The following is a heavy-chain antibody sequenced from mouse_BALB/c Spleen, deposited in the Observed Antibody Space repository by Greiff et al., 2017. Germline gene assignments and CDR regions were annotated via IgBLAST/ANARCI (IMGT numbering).Heavy chain of an antibody. D-gene: IGHD2-4*01. CDR2: ISSGGST. CDR3: ASGITTTWFAY. V-gene: IGHV5-6-5*01. CDR1: GFTFSSYA. J-gene: IGHJ3*01. Sequence: DVQLVESGGGLVKPGGSLKLSCAASGFTFSSYAMSWVRQTPEKRLEWVASISSGGSTYYPDSVKGRFTISRDNARNILYLQMSSLRSEDTAMYYCASGITTTWFAYWGQGTLVTVSA.